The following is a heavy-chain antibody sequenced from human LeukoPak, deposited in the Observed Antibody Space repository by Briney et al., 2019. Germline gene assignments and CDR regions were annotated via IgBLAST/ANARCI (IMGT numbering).Heavy chain of an antibody. V-gene: IGHV3-48*03. CDR3: ARQTPMAPDYYYYTMDV. J-gene: IGHJ6*02. D-gene: IGHD5-18*01. CDR2: LGRNGETI. CDR1: GFSVNNYE. Sequence: PGGSLRLSCSASGFSVNNYEMNWVRQAPGKGLEWISYLGRNGETIYYADSVKGRFTISRDDAKKSLYLQMNGLRAEDSAVYYCARQTPMAPDYYYYTMDVWGQGTTVTVSS.